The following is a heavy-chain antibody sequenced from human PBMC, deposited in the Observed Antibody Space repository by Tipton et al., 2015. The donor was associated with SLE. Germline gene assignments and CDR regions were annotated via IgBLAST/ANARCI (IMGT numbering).Heavy chain of an antibody. CDR3: ARGMGPFPELARLDY. V-gene: IGHV3-66*02. D-gene: IGHD1-1*01. CDR1: GFTVSINY. Sequence: SLRLSCAASGFTVSINYMSWVRQAPGKGLEWVSVIYSGGSTYYADSVKGRFTISRDNSKNTLYLQMNSLRAEDTAVYYCARGMGPFPELARLDYWGQGTLVTVSS. J-gene: IGHJ4*02. CDR2: IYSGGST.